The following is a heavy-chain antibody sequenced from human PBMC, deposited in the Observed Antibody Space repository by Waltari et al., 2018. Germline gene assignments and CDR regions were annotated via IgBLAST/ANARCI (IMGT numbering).Heavy chain of an antibody. CDR2: IYHSGST. Sequence: VQLQESDPGLVKPSATFYLTCPVAGYPIRSVHYCGFTRQPTGTRLEWIGSIYHSGSTYYNPSLKSRVTISVDTSKNQFSLKLSSVTAADTAVYYCARRSGYSYGVDYWGQGTLVTVSS. V-gene: IGHV4-38-2*01. CDR1: GYPIRSVHY. D-gene: IGHD5-18*01. J-gene: IGHJ4*02. CDR3: ARRSGYSYGVDY.